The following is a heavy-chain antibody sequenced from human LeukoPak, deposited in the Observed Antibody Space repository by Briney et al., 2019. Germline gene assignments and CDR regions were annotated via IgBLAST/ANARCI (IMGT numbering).Heavy chain of an antibody. CDR2: IGCLTSIT. D-gene: IGHD4-17*01. V-gene: IGHV3-48*01. J-gene: IGHJ6*02. CDR3: ARDQDHGRDDMDV. Sequence: GGSLRLSCAASGFTFSYYSMSWVRQAPGEGLEWVPYIGCLTSITFYADSLKGRFTISRDNAKNSLYLQMNNLRVEDTAGYYCARDQDHGRDDMDVWGQGTMVTVSS. CDR1: GFTFSYYS.